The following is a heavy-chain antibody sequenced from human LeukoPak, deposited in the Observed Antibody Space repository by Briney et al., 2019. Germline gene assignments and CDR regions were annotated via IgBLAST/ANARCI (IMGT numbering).Heavy chain of an antibody. V-gene: IGHV3-33*01. CDR2: IWYEGSNK. D-gene: IGHD3-3*01. CDR3: ASAPDPAYYDFWSGYYTMGQFDY. CDR1: GFTFSSYG. Sequence: PGRSLRLSCAASGFTFSSYGMHWVRQAPGKGLEWVAVIWYEGSNKYYADSVKGRFTISRDNSKNTLYLQMNSLRAEDTAVYYCASAPDPAYYDFWSGYYTMGQFDYWGQGTLVTVSS. J-gene: IGHJ4*02.